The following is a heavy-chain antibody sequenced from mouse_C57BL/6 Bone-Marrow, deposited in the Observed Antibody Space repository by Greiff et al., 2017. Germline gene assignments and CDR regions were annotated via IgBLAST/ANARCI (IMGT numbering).Heavy chain of an antibody. V-gene: IGHV2-5*01. D-gene: IGHD1-1*01. CDR2: IWRGGST. CDR1: GFSLTSYG. J-gene: IGHJ4*01. Sequence: QVQLKQSGPGLVQPSQSLSITCTVSGFSLTSYGVHWVRQSPGKGLEWLGVIWRGGSTDYNAAFMSRLSITKDNSKSQVFFKMNSLQADDTAIYYCAKKRAHYGSSYDYAMDYWGQGTSVTVSS. CDR3: AKKRAHYGSSYDYAMDY.